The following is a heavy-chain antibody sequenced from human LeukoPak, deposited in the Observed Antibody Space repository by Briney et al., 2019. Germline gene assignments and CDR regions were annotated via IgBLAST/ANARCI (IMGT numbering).Heavy chain of an antibody. J-gene: IGHJ6*04. CDR1: GFTFSSYE. D-gene: IGHD2-2*01. Sequence: PGGSLRLSCAASGFTFSSYEMNWVRQAPGKGLEWVSYISSSGSTIYYADSVKGRFTISRDNAKNSLCLQMNSLRAEDTAVYYCAREGRDIVVVPYYYGMDVWGKGTTVTVSS. CDR2: ISSSGSTI. V-gene: IGHV3-48*03. CDR3: AREGRDIVVVPYYYGMDV.